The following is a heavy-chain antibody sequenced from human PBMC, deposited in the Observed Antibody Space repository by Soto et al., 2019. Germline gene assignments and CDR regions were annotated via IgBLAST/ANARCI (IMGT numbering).Heavy chain of an antibody. Sequence: QVQLQQWGAGLLKPSETLSLTCAVYGGSFSGYYWSWIRQPPGKGLEWIGEINHSGSTNYNPSLKSRVTISVDTSKNQSSLKLSSVTAADTAVYYCARGRRIAAAGPLMDVWGKGTTVTVSS. CDR2: INHSGST. V-gene: IGHV4-34*01. CDR1: GGSFSGYY. D-gene: IGHD6-13*01. J-gene: IGHJ6*03. CDR3: ARGRRIAAAGPLMDV.